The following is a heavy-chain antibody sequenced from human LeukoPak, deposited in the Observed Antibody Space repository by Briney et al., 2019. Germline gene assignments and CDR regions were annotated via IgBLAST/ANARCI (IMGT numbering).Heavy chain of an antibody. D-gene: IGHD1-26*01. CDR3: ANDESGSYAWFDP. V-gene: IGHV3-30*18. Sequence: HPGGSLRLSCRASRFSFSDYDMHWVRQAPGKGLEWVAVISSDGSRKHYGDSVKGRFTISRDNAKNSLYLQMNSLRAEDTAVYYCANDESGSYAWFDPWGQGTLVTVSS. CDR1: RFSFSDYD. CDR2: ISSDGSRK. J-gene: IGHJ5*02.